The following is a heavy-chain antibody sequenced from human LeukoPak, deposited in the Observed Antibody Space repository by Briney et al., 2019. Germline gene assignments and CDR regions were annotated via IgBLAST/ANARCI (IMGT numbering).Heavy chain of an antibody. Sequence: SETLSLTCTVSGGSISSSSYYWGWIRQPPGKGLEWIGSIYYSGSTYYNPSLKSRVTISIDTSKNQFSLKLSSVTAADTAVYYCARVYYANSYDYWFFDLWGRGTLVTVSS. CDR1: GGSISSSSYY. J-gene: IGHJ2*01. V-gene: IGHV4-39*07. CDR2: IYYSGST. CDR3: ARVYYANSYDYWFFDL. D-gene: IGHD2-2*01.